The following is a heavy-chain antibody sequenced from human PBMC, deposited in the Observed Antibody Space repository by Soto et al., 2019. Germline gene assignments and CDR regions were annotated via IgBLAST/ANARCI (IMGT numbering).Heavy chain of an antibody. J-gene: IGHJ4*02. Sequence: QVQLQESGPGLVKPSQTLSLTCTVSGGSISSGGYYWSWIRQHPGKGLELIGYIYYSGSTYYNPSLRSRLTISVDTTKNQFSLKLSSVTAADTAVYYCARDGGYSYGTPLDYWGQGTLVTVSS. CDR1: GGSISSGGYY. V-gene: IGHV4-31*03. D-gene: IGHD5-18*01. CDR2: IYYSGST. CDR3: ARDGGYSYGTPLDY.